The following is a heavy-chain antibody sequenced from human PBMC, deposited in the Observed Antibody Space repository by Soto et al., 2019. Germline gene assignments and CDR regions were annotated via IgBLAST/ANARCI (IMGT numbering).Heavy chain of an antibody. D-gene: IGHD4-4*01. CDR1: GFTFSSYW. V-gene: IGHV3-74*01. CDR3: ARDRPHTVTTSLTYYYYYMDV. CDR2: INSDGSST. Sequence: GGSLRLSCAASGFTFSSYWMHWVRQAPGKGLVWVSRINSDGSSTSYADSVKGRFTISRDNAKNTLYLQMNSLRAEDTAVYYCARDRPHTVTTSLTYYYYYMDVWGKGTTVTVSS. J-gene: IGHJ6*03.